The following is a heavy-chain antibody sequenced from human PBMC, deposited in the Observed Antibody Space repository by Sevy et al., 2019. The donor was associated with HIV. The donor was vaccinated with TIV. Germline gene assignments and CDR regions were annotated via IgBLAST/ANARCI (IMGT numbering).Heavy chain of an antibody. J-gene: IGHJ3*02. V-gene: IGHV3-7*01. CDR1: GFTFSTYW. Sequence: LSLTCAASGFTFSTYWMSWVRQAPGKGLEWVANIKQDGSEKYYVDSVKGRFTISRDNAKNSLYLQMNSLRVEDTAVYYCARAPRPYCSSTSCYAFDIWGQGTMVTVSS. CDR2: IKQDGSEK. D-gene: IGHD2-2*01. CDR3: ARAPRPYCSSTSCYAFDI.